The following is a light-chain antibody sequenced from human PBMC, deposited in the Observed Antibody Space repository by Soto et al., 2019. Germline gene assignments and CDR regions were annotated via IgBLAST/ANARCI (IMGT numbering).Light chain of an antibody. J-gene: IGKJ4*01. CDR3: QHYDNLPPT. CDR1: QDINNF. Sequence: DIQMTQSPSSLSASVGDTVTITCQASQDINNFLNWYQHKPGKAPQLLIYDAFKLDTGVPSRFSGSGSGTHFPFTISSLQPEDIATYFCQHYDNLPPTFGGGTKVEI. V-gene: IGKV1-33*01. CDR2: DAF.